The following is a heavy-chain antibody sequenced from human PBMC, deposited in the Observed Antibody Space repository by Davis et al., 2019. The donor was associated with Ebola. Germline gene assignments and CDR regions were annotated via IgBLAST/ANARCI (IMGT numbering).Heavy chain of an antibody. CDR2: ISGSGGHT. D-gene: IGHD5-18*01. CDR1: GFIFNNSA. V-gene: IGHV3-23*01. Sequence: PSGSLTLSCTVSGFIFNNSAMSWVRQAPGKWLEWVSGISGSGGHTYYADSVKGRYTISRDRSKNTLYLQMDSLTAEDTAVYYCAKVMGGYSYGSDYWGQGTLVTVSS. J-gene: IGHJ4*02. CDR3: AKVMGGYSYGSDY.